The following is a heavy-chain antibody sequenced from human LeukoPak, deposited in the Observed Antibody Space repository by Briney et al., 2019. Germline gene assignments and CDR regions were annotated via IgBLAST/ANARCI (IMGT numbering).Heavy chain of an antibody. CDR3: ARGLRYCSGGSCYKYYYYYYMDV. D-gene: IGHD2-15*01. V-gene: IGHV4-39*07. CDR1: GGSISSSSYY. Sequence: SETLSLTCTVSGGSISSSSYYWGWIRQPPGKGLEWIGSIYYSGSTYYNPSLKSRVTISVDTSKNQFSLKLSSVTAADTAVYYCARGLRYCSGGSCYKYYYYYYMDVWGKGTTVTVSS. J-gene: IGHJ6*03. CDR2: IYYSGST.